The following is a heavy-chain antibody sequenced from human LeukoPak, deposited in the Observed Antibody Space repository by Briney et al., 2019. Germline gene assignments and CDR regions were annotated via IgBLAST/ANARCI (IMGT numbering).Heavy chain of an antibody. CDR1: GFTFSSYS. D-gene: IGHD5-18*01. J-gene: IGHJ4*02. V-gene: IGHV3-21*01. Sequence: GGSLRLSCAASGFTFSSYSMNWVRQAPGKGLEWVSSISTSSSYIYYADSLKGRFTISRHNAKNSLYLQMNSLRAEDTAVYYCARTSDKPMVLTTDFDYWGQGTLVTVSS. CDR3: ARTSDKPMVLTTDFDY. CDR2: ISTSSSYI.